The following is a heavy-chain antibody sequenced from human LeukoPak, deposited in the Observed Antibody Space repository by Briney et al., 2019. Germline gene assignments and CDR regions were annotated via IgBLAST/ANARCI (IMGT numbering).Heavy chain of an antibody. V-gene: IGHV3-23*01. CDR3: AKLFESGTYNNFFHY. J-gene: IGHJ4*02. Sequence: AGGSLRLSCAASGFTFSTYAMSWVRQAPGKGLEWVSAITATSSSTYDADSVQGRFTISRDNSKKTLSQQMNSLRPEDTAIYYCAKLFESGTYNNFFHYWGQGTLVTVSS. CDR1: GFTFSTYA. D-gene: IGHD3-10*01. CDR2: ITATSSST.